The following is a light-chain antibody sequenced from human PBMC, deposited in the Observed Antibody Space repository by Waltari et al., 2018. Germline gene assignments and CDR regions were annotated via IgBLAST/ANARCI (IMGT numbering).Light chain of an antibody. Sequence: QSVLTQSPSVSETPGQKITISCSGIHSNIGSNFVNWYQQVPGTAPKLLIYENSQRPTGVPDRFSATKSGTSASLAISGLQSQDEADYYCAAWDDGLRGPAFGGGTKVTVL. CDR1: HSNIGSNF. CDR3: AAWDDGLRGPA. CDR2: ENS. V-gene: IGLV1-47*01. J-gene: IGLJ2*01.